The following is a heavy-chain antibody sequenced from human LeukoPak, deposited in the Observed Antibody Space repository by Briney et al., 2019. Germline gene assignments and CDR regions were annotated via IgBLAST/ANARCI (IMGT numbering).Heavy chain of an antibody. D-gene: IGHD5-12*01. Sequence: GGSLRLSCGASGFTFSSYAMSWVRQAQGKGLEWVSAISGSGGSTYYADCVKGRFTISRDNSKNTLYLQMNSLRAEDTAVYYCSLRRGGYGFFDNWGQGTMVTVSS. V-gene: IGHV3-23*01. CDR1: GFTFSSYA. CDR2: ISGSGGST. J-gene: IGHJ3*02. CDR3: SLRRGGYGFFDN.